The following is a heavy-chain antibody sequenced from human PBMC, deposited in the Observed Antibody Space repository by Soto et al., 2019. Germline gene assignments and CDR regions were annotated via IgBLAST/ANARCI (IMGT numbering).Heavy chain of an antibody. D-gene: IGHD3-22*01. CDR3: GRDNEVNDSSAWYFDY. CDR1: GGSISSGGYY. CDR2: IYYSGST. V-gene: IGHV4-31*03. Sequence: QVQLQESGPGLVKPSQTLSLTCTVSGGSISSGGYYWSWIRQRPGKGLGWIGYIYYSGSTYYTPPLQSRVTISVGTSKNQFSLKLGAVTASHTALYFCGRDNEVNDSSAWYFDYLGQGTLVTVSS. J-gene: IGHJ4*02.